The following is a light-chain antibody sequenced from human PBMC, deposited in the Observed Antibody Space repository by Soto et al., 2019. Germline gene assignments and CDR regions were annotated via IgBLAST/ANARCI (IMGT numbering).Light chain of an antibody. Sequence: DIQMTQSPSSVSASVGDTVTITCRASQSVRAWLAWYQQREGKAPKLLIYGATSLMRGVPRRFSGSGSVTDFTLTISGLLPEDFATYYCQQGNSLPLTFGGGTKVDLK. V-gene: IGKV1D-12*01. CDR2: GAT. CDR1: QSVRAW. CDR3: QQGNSLPLT. J-gene: IGKJ4*01.